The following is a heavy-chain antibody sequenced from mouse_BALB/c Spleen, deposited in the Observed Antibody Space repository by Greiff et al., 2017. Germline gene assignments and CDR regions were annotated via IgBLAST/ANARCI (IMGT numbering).Heavy chain of an antibody. CDR1: GFTFSSFG. V-gene: IGHV5-17*03. D-gene: IGHD2-4*01. J-gene: IGHJ1*01. Sequence: EVKVVESGGGLVQPGGSRKLSCAASGFTFSSFGMHWVRQAPEKGLEWVAYISSGGGSNYYPDTVKGRFTISRDHAKNTLYLQMSSLKSEDTAMYYCARHGMITTNSYWYFDVWGAGTTVTVSS. CDR3: ARHGMITTNSYWYFDV. CDR2: ISSGGGSN.